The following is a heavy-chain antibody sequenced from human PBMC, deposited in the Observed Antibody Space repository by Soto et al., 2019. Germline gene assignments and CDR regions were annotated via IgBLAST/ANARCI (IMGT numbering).Heavy chain of an antibody. Sequence: GESLKISCKGSGYSFTSYWIGWVRQMPGKGLEWMGIIYPGDSDTRYSPSFQGQVTISADKSISTAYLQWSSLKASDTAMYYCARHGGYCSSTSCNYYYYYMDVWGKGTTVTVSS. V-gene: IGHV5-51*01. D-gene: IGHD2-2*01. CDR3: ARHGGYCSSTSCNYYYYYMDV. CDR1: GYSFTSYW. J-gene: IGHJ6*03. CDR2: IYPGDSDT.